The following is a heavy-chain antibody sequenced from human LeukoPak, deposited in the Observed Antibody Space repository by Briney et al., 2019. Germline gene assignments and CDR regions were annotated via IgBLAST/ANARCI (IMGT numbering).Heavy chain of an antibody. V-gene: IGHV4-31*03. J-gene: IGHJ4*02. CDR3: ARFDFRPDRTWIQLWNRPDY. Sequence: PSQTQSLTCTVSGGSISSGGYYWSWIRQHPGKGLEWIGYIYYSGSTYYNPSLKSRVTISVDTSKNQFSLKLSSVTAADTAVYYCARFDFRPDRTWIQLWNRPDYWGQGTLVTVSS. D-gene: IGHD5-18*01. CDR2: IYYSGST. CDR1: GGSISSGGYY.